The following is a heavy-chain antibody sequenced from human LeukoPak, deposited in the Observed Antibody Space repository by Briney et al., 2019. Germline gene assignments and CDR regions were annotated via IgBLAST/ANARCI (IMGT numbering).Heavy chain of an antibody. CDR3: ARGRQWLVYP. Sequence: SETLSLTCTVPGDSISSYYWSWIPQPAGKGLEWIGRVYVTGSTNLNPALLSRVTMSADTSKNQFSLKLTSVTAADTAVYYCARGRQWLVYPWGQRTLVTLSS. CDR1: GDSISSYY. D-gene: IGHD6-19*01. CDR2: VYVTGST. V-gene: IGHV4-4*07. J-gene: IGHJ5*02.